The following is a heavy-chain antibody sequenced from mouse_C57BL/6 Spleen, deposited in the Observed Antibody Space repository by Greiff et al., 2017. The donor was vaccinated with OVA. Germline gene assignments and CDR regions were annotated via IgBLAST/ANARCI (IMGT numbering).Heavy chain of an antibody. Sequence: EVMLVESGGGLVKPGGSLKLSCAASGFTFSSYAMSWVRQTPEKRLEWVATISDGGSYTYYPDNVKGRFTISRDNAKNNLYLQMSHLKSEDTAMYYCAREGTGTRRFAYWGQGTLVTVSA. D-gene: IGHD4-1*01. CDR1: GFTFSSYA. V-gene: IGHV5-4*01. J-gene: IGHJ3*01. CDR3: AREGTGTRRFAY. CDR2: ISDGGSYT.